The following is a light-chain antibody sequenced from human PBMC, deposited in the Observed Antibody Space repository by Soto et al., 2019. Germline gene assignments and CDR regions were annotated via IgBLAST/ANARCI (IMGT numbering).Light chain of an antibody. CDR1: HSVSSR. J-gene: IGKJ4*01. Sequence: EIVMTQSPATLSVSPGERATLSCRASHSVSSRLAWYQQKPGQAPRLLIYGASTRATGLPARFSGSGSGTEFTLTISSLQSEDFAVYSCQHSTNWPITFGGGTKVEIK. CDR2: GAS. V-gene: IGKV3-15*01. CDR3: QHSTNWPIT.